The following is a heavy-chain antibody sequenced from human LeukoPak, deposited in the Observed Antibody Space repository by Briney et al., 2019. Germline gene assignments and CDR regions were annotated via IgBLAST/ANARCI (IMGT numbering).Heavy chain of an antibody. Sequence: GGSLRLSCAASGFTVSSNYMSWVRQAPGKGLEWVSVIYSGGSTYYADSVKGRFNISTDNSKNTLYLQMNSLRAEDTAVYYCARAGYDSSGYYHDYWGQGTLVTVSS. CDR2: IYSGGST. D-gene: IGHD3-22*01. CDR3: ARAGYDSSGYYHDY. J-gene: IGHJ4*02. CDR1: GFTVSSNY. V-gene: IGHV3-66*02.